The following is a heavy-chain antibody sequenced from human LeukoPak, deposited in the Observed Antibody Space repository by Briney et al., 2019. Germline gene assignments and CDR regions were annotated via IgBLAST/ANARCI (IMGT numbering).Heavy chain of an antibody. CDR1: GYIFPSYW. V-gene: IGHV5-10-1*01. J-gene: IGHJ4*02. D-gene: IGHD4-17*01. CDR3: ARQGGDYLYYFDN. CDR2: VDPSDSYT. Sequence: GESLRISCKGSGYIFPSYWINWVRQMPGKGLEWMGSVDPSDSYTIYSPSFQGHVTISADKSISTAYLQWSSLKASDTAMYYCARQGGDYLYYFDNWGQGTLVTVSS.